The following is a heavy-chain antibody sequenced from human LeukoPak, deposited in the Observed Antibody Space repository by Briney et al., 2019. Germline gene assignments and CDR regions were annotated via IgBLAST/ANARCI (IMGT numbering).Heavy chain of an antibody. Sequence: ASVKVSCKASGGTFNTFTISWVRQAPGQGLEWMGGIIPMFGTANYAQRFQGRVTITADESTSTAYMELRSLRSEDTAVYYCTKDRYCRGTNCYRGSYTDYYYMDVWGNGTTVTVSS. CDR2: IIPMFGTA. CDR3: TKDRYCRGTNCYRGSYTDYYYMDV. V-gene: IGHV1-69*01. D-gene: IGHD2-2*01. CDR1: GGTFNTFT. J-gene: IGHJ6*03.